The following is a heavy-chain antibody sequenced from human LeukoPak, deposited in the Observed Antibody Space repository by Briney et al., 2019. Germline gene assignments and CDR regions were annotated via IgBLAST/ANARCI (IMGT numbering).Heavy chain of an antibody. CDR2: ISAYNGNT. CDR1: GYTFTSYG. CDR3: VREGRTIAVAGTGAFDI. V-gene: IGHV1-18*01. Sequence: GASVKVSCKASGYTFTSYGISWVRQAPGQGLEWMGWISAYNGNTNYAQKLQGRVTMTTDTSTSTAYMELRSLRSDDTAVYYCVREGRTIAVAGTGAFDIWGQGTMVTVSS. D-gene: IGHD6-19*01. J-gene: IGHJ3*02.